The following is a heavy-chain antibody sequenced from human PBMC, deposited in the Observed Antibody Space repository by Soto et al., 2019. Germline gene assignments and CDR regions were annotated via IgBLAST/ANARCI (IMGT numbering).Heavy chain of an antibody. J-gene: IGHJ4*02. CDR2: INPNSGGT. CDR3: ARRSYVLESYRLDY. D-gene: IGHD3-16*02. Sequence: QVQLVQSGAEVKKPGASVKVSCKASGYTFTGYYMHWVRQAPGQGLEWMGWINPNSGGTNYAQKFQGRVTMTRDTSLSTAYMELSRLRTDDTAVYYWARRSYVLESYRLDYWGQGTLVNVSS. V-gene: IGHV1-2*02. CDR1: GYTFTGYY.